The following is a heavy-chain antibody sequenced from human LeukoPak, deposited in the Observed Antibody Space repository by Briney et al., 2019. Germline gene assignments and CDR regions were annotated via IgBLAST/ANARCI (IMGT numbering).Heavy chain of an antibody. CDR3: ARHVTGLEQPFDY. J-gene: IGHJ4*02. D-gene: IGHD1/OR15-1a*01. CDR1: GDSISSSSYY. Sequence: SETLPLTCTVSGDSISSSSYYWDWIRQPPGKGLEWIGTISYRGSSYSNPSLESRVTISLDTSKNQFSLRLSPVTAADTAVYYCARHVTGLEQPFDYWGQGTLVTVSS. V-gene: IGHV4-39*01. CDR2: ISYRGSS.